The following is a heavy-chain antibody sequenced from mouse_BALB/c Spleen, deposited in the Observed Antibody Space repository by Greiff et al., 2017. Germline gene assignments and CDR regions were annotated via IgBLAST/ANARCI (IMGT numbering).Heavy chain of an antibody. J-gene: IGHJ3*01. CDR3: ARGDYDGYPN. CDR2: ISYSGST. CDR1: GYSITSDYA. V-gene: IGHV3-2*02. Sequence: EVQLQQSGPGLVKPSQSLSLTCTVTGYSITSDYAWNWIRQFPGNKLEWMGYISYSGSTSYNPSLKSRISITRDTSKNQFFLQLNSVTTEDTATYYCARGDYDGYPNWGQGTLVTVSA. D-gene: IGHD2-3*01.